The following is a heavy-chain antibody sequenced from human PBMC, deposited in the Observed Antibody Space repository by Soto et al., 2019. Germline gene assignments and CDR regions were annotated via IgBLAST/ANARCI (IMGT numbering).Heavy chain of an antibody. CDR1: GYTVTSYY. V-gene: IGHV1-46*01. Sequence: ASVKVSCKASGYTVTSYYMRWVRQAPGQGLEWMGIINPKSGSTTYAQKFQGRVTMTRDTSTSTVYMELDSLTSGDTAVYYCARAGIAYCTSTTCYLYYYGMDVWGQGTTVTVSS. J-gene: IGHJ6*02. D-gene: IGHD2-2*01. CDR3: ARAGIAYCTSTTCYLYYYGMDV. CDR2: INPKSGST.